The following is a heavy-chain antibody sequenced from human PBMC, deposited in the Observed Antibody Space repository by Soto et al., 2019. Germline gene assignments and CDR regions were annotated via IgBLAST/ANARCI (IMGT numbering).Heavy chain of an antibody. D-gene: IGHD2-21*02. CDR2: IIPIFGTA. CDR3: ARTTLAYCGGDCFYWYFDL. Sequence: QVQLVQSGAEVKKPGSSVKVSCKASGGTFSSYAISWVRQAPGQGLEWMGGIIPIFGTANYAQKFQGRVTITADKSTSTAYMELSRLRSEDTAVYYCARTTLAYCGGDCFYWYFDLWGRGTLVTVSS. CDR1: GGTFSSYA. V-gene: IGHV1-69*06. J-gene: IGHJ2*01.